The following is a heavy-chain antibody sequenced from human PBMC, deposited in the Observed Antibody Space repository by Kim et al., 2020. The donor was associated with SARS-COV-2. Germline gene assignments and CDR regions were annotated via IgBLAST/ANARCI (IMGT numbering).Heavy chain of an antibody. Sequence: GGSLRLSCAASGFTFSSYSMNWVRQAPGKGLEWVSSISSSSSYIYYADSVKGRFTISRDNAKNSLYLQMNSLRAEDTAVYYCARGPGLVYIVATITSFSWGQGTLVTVSS. V-gene: IGHV3-21*01. J-gene: IGHJ4*02. D-gene: IGHD5-12*01. CDR3: ARGPGLVYIVATITSFS. CDR1: GFTFSSYS. CDR2: ISSSSSYI.